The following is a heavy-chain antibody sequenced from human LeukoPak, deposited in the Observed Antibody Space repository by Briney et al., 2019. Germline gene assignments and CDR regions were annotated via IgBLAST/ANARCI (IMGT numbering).Heavy chain of an antibody. CDR1: GFTFSSYA. V-gene: IGHV3-23*01. Sequence: RGSLRLSCAASGFTFSSYAMSWVRQAPGKGLEWVSALGRSGTTTYYADSVKGRFTISRDNSKNTLNLQMSSLRAEDTAVYYCAKHEYSNGCFDHWGQGTLVTVSS. CDR2: LGRSGTTT. D-gene: IGHD6-19*01. CDR3: AKHEYSNGCFDH. J-gene: IGHJ4*02.